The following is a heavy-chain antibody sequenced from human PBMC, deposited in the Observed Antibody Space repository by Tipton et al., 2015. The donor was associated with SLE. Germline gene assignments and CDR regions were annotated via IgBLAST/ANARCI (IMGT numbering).Heavy chain of an antibody. CDR3: ARGQGGWDFDY. J-gene: IGHJ4*02. CDR1: GYSISSGYY. Sequence: TLSLTCAVSGYSISSGYYWGWIRQPPGKGLEWIGSIYHSGSTYYNPSLKSRVTISVDTSKNQFSLKLSSVTAADTAVYDCARGQGGWDFDYWGQGTLVTVSS. D-gene: IGHD1-26*01. V-gene: IGHV4-38-2*01. CDR2: IYHSGST.